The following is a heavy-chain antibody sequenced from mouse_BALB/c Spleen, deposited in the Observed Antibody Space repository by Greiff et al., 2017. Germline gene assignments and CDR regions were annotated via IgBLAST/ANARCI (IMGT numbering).Heavy chain of an antibody. CDR1: GYSFTGYN. D-gene: IGHD1-1*02. Sequence: QLQESGPELVKPGASVKISCTASGYSFTGYNMNWVKQSNGKSLEWIGNIDPYYGGTCYNQKFKGKATLTVDKSYSTAYMQLKSLTSEDSAVYYCARWWGSHALDYWGQGTSVTVSA. CDR2: IDPYYGGT. V-gene: IGHV1-39*01. J-gene: IGHJ4*01. CDR3: ARWWGSHALDY.